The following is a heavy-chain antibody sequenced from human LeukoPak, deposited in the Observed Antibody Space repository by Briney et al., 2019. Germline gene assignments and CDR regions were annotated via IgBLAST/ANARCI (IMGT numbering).Heavy chain of an antibody. V-gene: IGHV4-61*02. CDR3: ARDRYYYDSSGYYDHWYFDL. Sequence: PSETLSLTCAVSGYSISSGYYWSWIRQPAGKGLEWIGRIYTGGSTNYNPSLKSRVTISVDTSKNQFSLKLSSVTAADTAVYYCARDRYYYDSSGYYDHWYFDLWGRGTLVTVSS. CDR1: GYSISSGYY. D-gene: IGHD3-22*01. CDR2: IYTGGST. J-gene: IGHJ2*01.